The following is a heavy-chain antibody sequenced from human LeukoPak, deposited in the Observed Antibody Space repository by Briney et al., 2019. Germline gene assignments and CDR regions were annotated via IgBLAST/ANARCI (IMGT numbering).Heavy chain of an antibody. CDR1: GFTFSSYA. D-gene: IGHD3-3*02. J-gene: IGHJ3*02. Sequence: GRSLRLSCAASGFTFSSYAMHWVRQAPGKGLEWVAVISYDGSNKYYAGSVKGRFTISRDNSKNTLYLQMNSLRAEDTAVYCCARDLGFLEPEDAFDIWGQGTMVTVSS. V-gene: IGHV3-30*01. CDR3: ARDLGFLEPEDAFDI. CDR2: ISYDGSNK.